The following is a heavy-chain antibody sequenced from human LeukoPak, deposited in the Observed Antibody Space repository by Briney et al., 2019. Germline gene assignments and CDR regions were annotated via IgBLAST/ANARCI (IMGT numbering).Heavy chain of an antibody. D-gene: IGHD3-22*01. CDR2: ISGSGGST. CDR3: AKVYDSSGSYRIYYYFMDV. J-gene: IGHJ6*03. Sequence: PGGSLRLSCAASGFTFSSYAMSWVRQAPGKGLEWVSAISGSGGSTYYADSVKGRFTISRDNSKNTLYLQMNSLRAEDTAVYYCAKVYDSSGSYRIYYYFMDVWGKGTTVTVSS. CDR1: GFTFSSYA. V-gene: IGHV3-23*01.